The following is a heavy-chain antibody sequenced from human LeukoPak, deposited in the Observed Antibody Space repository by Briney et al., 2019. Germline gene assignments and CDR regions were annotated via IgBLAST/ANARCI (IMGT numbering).Heavy chain of an antibody. D-gene: IGHD3-16*01. J-gene: IGHJ5*02. CDR1: GFTFSNYW. V-gene: IGHV3-7*01. Sequence: QAGGSLRLSCAASGFTFSNYWMSWVRQAPGKGLEWVANIKQDGSEKYYVDSVKGRFTISRDNSKNTLYLQMNSLRAEDTAVYYCARGYDYVWGSFPWGQGTLVTVSS. CDR2: IKQDGSEK. CDR3: ARGYDYVWGSFP.